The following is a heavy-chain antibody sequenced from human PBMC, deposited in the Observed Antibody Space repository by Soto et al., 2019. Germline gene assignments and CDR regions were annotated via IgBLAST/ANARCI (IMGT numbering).Heavy chain of an antibody. V-gene: IGHV3-53*01. CDR1: EFIVSSNY. CDR3: AGRVGATNYGMDV. D-gene: IGHD1-26*01. J-gene: IGHJ6*02. CDR2: IYGSGST. Sequence: QSGGSLRLSCSAPEFIVSSNYMNWVRQAPGKGLECVSTIYGSGSTYYEDSVRGRFTISRDNSKNTLYLQMNSLRAEDTAVYYCAGRVGATNYGMDVWGQGTTVTVSS.